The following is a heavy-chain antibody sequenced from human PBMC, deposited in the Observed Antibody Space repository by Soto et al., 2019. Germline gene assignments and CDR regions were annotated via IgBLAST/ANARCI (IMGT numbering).Heavy chain of an antibody. J-gene: IGHJ3*02. Sequence: SETLSLTCTVSGGSISSGGYYWSWIRQHPGKGLEWIGYIYYSGSTHYTPSLKSRVTISVDTSKNQFALNLSSVKASDTAMYYCATDIVVVTAIESWHAFDIWGQGTMVTVSS. CDR2: IYYSGST. CDR3: ATDIVVVTAIESWHAFDI. V-gene: IGHV4-31*03. D-gene: IGHD2-21*02. CDR1: GGSISSGGYY.